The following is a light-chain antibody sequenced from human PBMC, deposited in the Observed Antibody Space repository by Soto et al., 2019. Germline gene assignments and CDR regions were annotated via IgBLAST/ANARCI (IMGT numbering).Light chain of an antibody. J-gene: IGKJ1*01. V-gene: IGKV1-13*02. CDR3: QQYNSYPWT. CDR1: QGIGSS. Sequence: GDRVTITCRASQGIGSSLAWYQQKPGKPPKFLIYDASSLESGVPSRFSGSGSGTEFTLTISSLQPDDFATYYCQQYNSYPWTFGQGTKVDIK. CDR2: DAS.